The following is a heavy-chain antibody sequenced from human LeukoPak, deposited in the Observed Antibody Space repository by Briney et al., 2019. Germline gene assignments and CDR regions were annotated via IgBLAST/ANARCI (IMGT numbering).Heavy chain of an antibody. V-gene: IGHV4-39*01. CDR1: GGSISSSSYY. CDR3: ARLPGERYYDSSGYYYDY. J-gene: IGHJ4*02. Sequence: SETLSLTCTVSGGSISSSSYYWGWIRQPPGKGLEWIGSIYYSGSTYYNPSLKSRVTISVDTSKNQFSLKLSSVTAADTAVYYCARLPGERYYDSSGYYYDYWGQGTLVTVSS. D-gene: IGHD3-22*01. CDR2: IYYSGST.